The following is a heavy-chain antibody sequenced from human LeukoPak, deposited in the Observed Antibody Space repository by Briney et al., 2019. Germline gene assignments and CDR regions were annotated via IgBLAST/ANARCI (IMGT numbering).Heavy chain of an antibody. CDR2: IYYSGST. J-gene: IGHJ4*02. Sequence: SETLSLTCTVSGGSITTYYGTWIRQSPGKGLERIGYIYYSGSTTYNPSLKSRVTISVDTSKSQFSLRLNSVTAADTAIYYCARARAGSGGIDYWGQGTLVTVSS. D-gene: IGHD3-10*01. CDR3: ARARAGSGGIDY. V-gene: IGHV4-59*01. CDR1: GGSITTYY.